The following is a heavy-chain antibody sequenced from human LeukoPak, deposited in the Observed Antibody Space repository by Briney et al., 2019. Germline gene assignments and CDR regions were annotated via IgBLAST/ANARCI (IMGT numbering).Heavy chain of an antibody. CDR2: ISSTSWYL. V-gene: IGHV3-21*01. Sequence: GGSLRLSCAASGFTLNTYTMNWVRQAPGKGLEWVSSISSTSWYLYHADSLKGRFTSSRDNAKNSVYLQMNGLRVEDTAVYYCAREISEEGFDYWGQGTLVTVSS. CDR1: GFTLNTYT. CDR3: AREISEEGFDY. J-gene: IGHJ4*02.